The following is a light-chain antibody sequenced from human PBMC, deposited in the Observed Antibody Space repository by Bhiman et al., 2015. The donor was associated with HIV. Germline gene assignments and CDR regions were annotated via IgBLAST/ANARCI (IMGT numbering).Light chain of an antibody. CDR3: CSYTTSTTLCV. CDR1: SNDVGGYNY. CDR2: DVS. V-gene: IGLV2-14*01. Sequence: QSALTQPASGSGSPGQSITISCTGTSNDVGGYNYVSWYQQHPGKAPKLMIYDVSKRPSGVSNRFSGSKSGNTASLTISGLQAEDEADYYCCSYTTSTTLCVFGTGTKVPVL. J-gene: IGLJ1*01.